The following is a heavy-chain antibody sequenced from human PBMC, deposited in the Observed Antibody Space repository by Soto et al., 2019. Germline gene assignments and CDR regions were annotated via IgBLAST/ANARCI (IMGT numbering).Heavy chain of an antibody. CDR2: INPSGGST. D-gene: IGHD3-10*01. Sequence: QVQLVQSGAEVKKPGASVKVSCKASGYTFTSYYMHWVRQAPGQGLEWTGIINPSGGSTSYAQKFQGRVTMTRDTSTSTVYMELSSLRSEDTAVYYCARGKGPYGSGSYYKGWFDPWGQGTLVTVSS. J-gene: IGHJ5*02. V-gene: IGHV1-46*03. CDR1: GYTFTSYY. CDR3: ARGKGPYGSGSYYKGWFDP.